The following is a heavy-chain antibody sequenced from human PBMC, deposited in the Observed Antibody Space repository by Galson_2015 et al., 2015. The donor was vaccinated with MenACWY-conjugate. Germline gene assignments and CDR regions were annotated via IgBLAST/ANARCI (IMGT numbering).Heavy chain of an antibody. CDR1: GFSFSDSA. Sequence: SLRLSCAASGFSFSDSAMHWVRQASGKGLEWVGRIRSKRNNYATTYAASVQGRFTISRDESERMAYLHMNSLKTEDTAINYCTRQSPLNFDYWGQGVLVTVSS. CDR2: IRSKRNNYAT. J-gene: IGHJ4*02. V-gene: IGHV3-73*01. CDR3: TRQSPLNFDY.